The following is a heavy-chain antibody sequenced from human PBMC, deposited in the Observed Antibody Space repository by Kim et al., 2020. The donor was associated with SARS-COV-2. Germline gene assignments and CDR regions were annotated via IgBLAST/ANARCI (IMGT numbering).Heavy chain of an antibody. J-gene: IGHJ3*02. V-gene: IGHV3-9*01. CDR3: VKDWSGSWYVAFDI. D-gene: IGHD6-13*01. Sequence: YADSLKGRFTISRDNAKNSLYLHMNSLRAEDTALYYCVKDWSGSWYVAFDIWGQGTMVPVSS.